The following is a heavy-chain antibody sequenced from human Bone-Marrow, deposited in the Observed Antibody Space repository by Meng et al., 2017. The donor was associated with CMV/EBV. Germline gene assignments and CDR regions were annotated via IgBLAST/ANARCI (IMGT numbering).Heavy chain of an antibody. Sequence: AASGFIVSNVWMNWVRQAPGEGLEWIGRVKTKIDAGTTDYASPVKGRFTISRDDAKSMVFLQLNSLKTEDTAVYYCSTDFMRGYFADWGQGTLVTVSS. D-gene: IGHD2-15*01. CDR2: VKTKIDAGTT. V-gene: IGHV3-15*01. CDR1: GFIVSNVW. CDR3: STDFMRGYFAD. J-gene: IGHJ4*02.